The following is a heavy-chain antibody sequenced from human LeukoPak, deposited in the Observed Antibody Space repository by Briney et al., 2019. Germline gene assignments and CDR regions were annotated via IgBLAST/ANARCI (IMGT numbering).Heavy chain of an antibody. D-gene: IGHD3-10*01. CDR1: GGSFSGYY. CDR3: ARGLRSLITMVPNWFDP. Sequence: SETLSLTCAVYGGSFSGYYWSWIRQPPGKGLEWIGEINHSGSTNYNPSLKSRVTISVDTSKNQFSLKLSSVTAADTAVYYCARGLRSLITMVPNWFDPWGQGTLVTVSS. J-gene: IGHJ5*02. V-gene: IGHV4-34*01. CDR2: INHSGST.